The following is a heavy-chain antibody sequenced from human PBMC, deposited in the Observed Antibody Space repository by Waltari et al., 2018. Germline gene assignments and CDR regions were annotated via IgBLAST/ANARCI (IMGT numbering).Heavy chain of an antibody. J-gene: IGHJ2*01. CDR3: ARLRDERYFDL. Sequence: QVQLQESGPGLVKPSETLSLTCTVSGGSISSYYWSWIRQPPGKGLEWIGYIYYSGSTNYNPSLKSRVTISVDTSKNQFSLKLSSVTAADTAVYYCARLRDERYFDLWGRGTLVTVSS. CDR1: GGSISSYY. V-gene: IGHV4-59*08. CDR2: IYYSGST. D-gene: IGHD3-10*01.